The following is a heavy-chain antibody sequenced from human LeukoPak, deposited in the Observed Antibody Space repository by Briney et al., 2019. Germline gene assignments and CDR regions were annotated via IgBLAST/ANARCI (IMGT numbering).Heavy chain of an antibody. CDR1: GYSISSGYY. J-gene: IGHJ4*02. CDR2: IYHSGCT. Sequence: SETLSLTCTVSGYSISSGYYWGWIRQPPGKGLEWIGSIYHSGCTYYNSSLKSRVTISVDTSKNQFSLKLSSVTAADTAVYYCARGEGPYSSGWYGPLFDYWGQGTLVTVSS. CDR3: ARGEGPYSSGWYGPLFDY. V-gene: IGHV4-38-2*02. D-gene: IGHD6-19*01.